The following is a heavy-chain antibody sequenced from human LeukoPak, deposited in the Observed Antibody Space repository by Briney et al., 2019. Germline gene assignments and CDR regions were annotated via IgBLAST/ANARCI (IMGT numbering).Heavy chain of an antibody. J-gene: IGHJ4*02. V-gene: IGHV4-59*01. Sequence: PSETLSLTCTVSGGSISSYYWSWIRQPPGKGLEWIGYIYYSGSTNYNPSLKSRVTISVDTSKNQFSLKLSSVTAADTAVYYCARVRYSCGDLALDYWGQGTLVTVSS. CDR2: IYYSGST. CDR1: GGSISSYY. D-gene: IGHD5-18*01. CDR3: ARVRYSCGDLALDY.